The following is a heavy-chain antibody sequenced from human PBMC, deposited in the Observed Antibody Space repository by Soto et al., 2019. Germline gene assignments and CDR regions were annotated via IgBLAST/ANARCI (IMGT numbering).Heavy chain of an antibody. Sequence: SETLSLTCTVSGGSISSYYWIWIRQPPGKGLEWIGYIYYSGSTNYNPSLKSRVTISVDTSKNQFSLKLSSVTAADTAVYYCARGMSGDLTWALYWGQGTLVTVSS. D-gene: IGHD3-3*01. V-gene: IGHV4-59*01. CDR1: GGSISSYY. J-gene: IGHJ4*02. CDR2: IYYSGST. CDR3: ARGMSGDLTWALY.